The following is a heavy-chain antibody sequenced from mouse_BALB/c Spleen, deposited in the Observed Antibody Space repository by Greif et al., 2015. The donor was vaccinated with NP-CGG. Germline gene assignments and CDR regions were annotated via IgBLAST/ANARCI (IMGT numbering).Heavy chain of an antibody. J-gene: IGHJ4*01. Sequence: DVMLVESGGGLVQPGGSLRLSCATPGFTFTDYYMSWVRQPPGKALEWLGFIRNKANGYTTEYSASVKGRFTISRDNSQSILYLQMNTLRAEDSATYYCARDMVIGGAMDYWGQGTSVTVSS. V-gene: IGHV7-3*02. D-gene: IGHD2-2*01. CDR3: ARDMVIGGAMDY. CDR1: GFTFTDYY. CDR2: IRNKANGYTT.